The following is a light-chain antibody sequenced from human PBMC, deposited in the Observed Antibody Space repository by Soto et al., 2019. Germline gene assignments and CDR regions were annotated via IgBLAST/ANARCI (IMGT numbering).Light chain of an antibody. CDR2: DVS. Sequence: QSALTQPASVSGSPGQSITISCTGTSSDIGGYNYVSWYQQHPGKVPKLIIYDVSNRPSGVSNRFSGSKSGNAASLTISGLQPEDEADYYCSSYTRTTTLYVLGTGTKLTVL. CDR3: SSYTRTTTLYV. V-gene: IGLV2-14*03. J-gene: IGLJ1*01. CDR1: SSDIGGYNY.